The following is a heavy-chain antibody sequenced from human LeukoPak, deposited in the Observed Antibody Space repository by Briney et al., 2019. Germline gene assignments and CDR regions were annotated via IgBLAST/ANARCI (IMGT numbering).Heavy chain of an antibody. J-gene: IGHJ4*02. V-gene: IGHV3-15*01. CDR2: IKSKTDGGTT. D-gene: IGHD1-26*01. CDR3: TTDILTWEPYFDY. CDR1: GFTFSNAW. Sequence: PGGSLRLSCAASGFTFSNAWMSWVRQAPGKGLEWVGRIKSKTDGGTTDYAAPVKGRFTISRDDSKNTLYLQMNSLKTEDTAVYYCTTDILTWEPYFDYWGQGTLVTVSS.